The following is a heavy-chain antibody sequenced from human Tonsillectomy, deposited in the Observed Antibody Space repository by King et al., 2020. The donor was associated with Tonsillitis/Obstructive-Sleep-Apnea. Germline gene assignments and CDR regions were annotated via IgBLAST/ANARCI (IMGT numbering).Heavy chain of an antibody. CDR1: GYTFTGYY. J-gene: IGHJ6*03. D-gene: IGHD4/OR15-4a*01. V-gene: IGHV1-2*06. Sequence: LQLVQSGAEVKKPGASVSVSCKASGYTFTGYYIHWVRQAPGQGLEWMGRINTYTGVTNSAKKFQGRVTVTRDTSISTAYMELSRLTSDDTAVYYCARAKRDPMDVWGEGTTVTVSS. CDR2: INTYTGVT. CDR3: ARAKRDPMDV.